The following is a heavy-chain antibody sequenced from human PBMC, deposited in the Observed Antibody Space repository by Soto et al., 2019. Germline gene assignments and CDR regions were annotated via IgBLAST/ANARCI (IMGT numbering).Heavy chain of an antibody. CDR2: ISAYNGNT. V-gene: IGHV1-18*04. D-gene: IGHD3-3*01. Sequence: ASVNVSCKSSGYTFTSYCISWVRQAPGQGLEWMGWISAYNGNTNYAQKLQGRVTMTTDTSTSTAYMELRSLRSDDTAVYYCARSSGEWLLDPWGQGTLVTVSS. J-gene: IGHJ5*02. CDR1: GYTFTSYC. CDR3: ARSSGEWLLDP.